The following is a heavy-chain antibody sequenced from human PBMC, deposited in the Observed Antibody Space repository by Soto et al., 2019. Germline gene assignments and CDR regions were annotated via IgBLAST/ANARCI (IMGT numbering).Heavy chain of an antibody. CDR1: GYTFTSYD. CDR2: MNPNSGNT. Sequence: ASVKVSCKASGYTFTSYDINWVRQATGQGLEWMGWMNPNSGNTGYAQKFQGRVTMTRNTSISTAYMELSSLRSEDTAVYYCARDRVSYSGYGDAFDMWGQGTMVTV. V-gene: IGHV1-8*01. J-gene: IGHJ3*02. D-gene: IGHD5-12*01. CDR3: ARDRVSYSGYGDAFDM.